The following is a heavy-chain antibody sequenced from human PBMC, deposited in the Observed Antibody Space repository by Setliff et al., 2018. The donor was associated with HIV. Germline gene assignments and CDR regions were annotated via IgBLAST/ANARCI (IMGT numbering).Heavy chain of an antibody. CDR1: GGSFDAYY. D-gene: IGHD1-7*01. CDR3: FLEVPLMMGTTPPL. V-gene: IGHV4-34*01. J-gene: IGHJ4*02. Sequence: SSETLSLTCDVSGGSFDAYYWSWIRQPPGKELEWIGEMSHSGNTTYNPSLKSRVTISVDTTKNQFSLKLNTVTAADTAIYYCFLEVPLMMGTTPPLWGQGTLVTVSA. CDR2: MSHSGNT.